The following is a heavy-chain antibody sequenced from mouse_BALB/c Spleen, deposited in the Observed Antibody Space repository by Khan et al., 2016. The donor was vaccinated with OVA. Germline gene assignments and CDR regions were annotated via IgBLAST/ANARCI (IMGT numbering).Heavy chain of an antibody. V-gene: IGHV5-17*02. J-gene: IGHJ2*01. CDR3: ATSYFYGYYFDY. CDR2: ISSDSNTF. CDR1: GFTFTSYG. Sequence: EVHLVESGGGLVQSGGSRKLSCAASGFTFTSYGMHWIRQAPEKGLEWVAYISSDSNTFYYADTVKGRFTISRDNPKNTLFLQMTSLRSGDTAMYFCATSYFYGYYFDYWGQGTTLTVSS. D-gene: IGHD1-1*01.